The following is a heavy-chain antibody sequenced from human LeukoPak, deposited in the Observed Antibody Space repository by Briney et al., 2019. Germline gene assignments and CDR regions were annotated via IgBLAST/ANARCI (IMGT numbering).Heavy chain of an antibody. D-gene: IGHD2-2*01. J-gene: IGHJ6*02. CDR2: INPSGGST. CDR3: ARDHLPADDHYGMDV. CDR1: GYTFTSYY. V-gene: IGHV1-46*01. Sequence: ASVKVSCKASGYTFTSYYMHWVRQAPGQGLEWMGIINPSGGSTSYAQKLQGRVTMTTDTSTSTAYMELRSLRSDGTAVYYCARDHLPADDHYGMDVWGQGTTVTVSS.